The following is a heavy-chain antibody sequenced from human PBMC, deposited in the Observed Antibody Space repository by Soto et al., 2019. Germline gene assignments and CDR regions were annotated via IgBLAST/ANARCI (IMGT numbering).Heavy chain of an antibody. Sequence: ASVKVSCKASGYTFTSYGIGWVRQAPGQGLEWIGWIIAYNGNTNYAQKLQGRVTITTDTSTSTAYMELSSLRSEDTAVYYCAADVVVVAATHCNYWGQGSLVTVSS. CDR3: AADVVVVAATHCNY. D-gene: IGHD2-15*01. J-gene: IGHJ4*02. CDR1: GYTFTSYG. CDR2: IIAYNGNT. V-gene: IGHV1-18*01.